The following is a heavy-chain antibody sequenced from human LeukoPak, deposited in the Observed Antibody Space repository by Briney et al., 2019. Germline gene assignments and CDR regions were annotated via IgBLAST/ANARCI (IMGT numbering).Heavy chain of an antibody. CDR2: IRSSSSYI. D-gene: IGHD4-17*01. V-gene: IGHV3-21*01. J-gene: IGHJ3*02. CDR3: ARIATSMTTDDVFDI. Sequence: PGKSLRLSCAASGFTFSDFAMHWVRQAPGKGLEWVSSIRSSSSYIYYADSVKGRFTISRDNAKNSLYLQMNSLRAEDTAVYYCARIATSMTTDDVFDIWGQGTMVTVSS. CDR1: GFTFSDFA.